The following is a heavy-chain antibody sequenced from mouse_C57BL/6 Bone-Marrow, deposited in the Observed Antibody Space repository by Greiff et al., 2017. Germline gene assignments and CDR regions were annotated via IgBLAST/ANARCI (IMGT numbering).Heavy chain of an antibody. J-gene: IGHJ2*01. CDR2: IGPGSGST. D-gene: IGHD2-1*01. CDR3: ATLYYGNPYYFAY. Sequence: VQLQPSGAELVKPGASVKISCKASGYTFTDYYINWVKQRPGQGLEWIGKIGPGSGSTYYNEKFKGKATLTADKSSRTAYMQLSSLTSEDSAVYFCATLYYGNPYYFAYWGQGTTLTVSS. CDR1: GYTFTDYY. V-gene: IGHV1-77*01.